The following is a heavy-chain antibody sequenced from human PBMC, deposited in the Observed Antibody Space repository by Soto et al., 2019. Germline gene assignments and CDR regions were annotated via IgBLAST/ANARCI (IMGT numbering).Heavy chain of an antibody. CDR2: IYNSGST. J-gene: IGHJ4*02. CDR1: GDSIGSGDYC. V-gene: IGHV4-30-4*01. Sequence: QVQLQESGPGLVKPSQTLSLTCTVSGDSIGSGDYCWSWIRQPPGKGLEWIGYIYNSGSTYYNPSLSSRVTISVDTSKNQFSLKLSSVTAADTAVYYCGREREGLGLIHSWGQVTLVTVSS. CDR3: GREREGLGLIHS. D-gene: IGHD2-8*01.